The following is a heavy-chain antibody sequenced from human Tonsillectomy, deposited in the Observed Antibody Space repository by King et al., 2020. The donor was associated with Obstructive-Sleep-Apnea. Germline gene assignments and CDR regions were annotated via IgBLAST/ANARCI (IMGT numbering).Heavy chain of an antibody. CDR3: AKGDGDYVGDFDY. Sequence: VQLVESGGGLVQPGGSLRLSCAASGFTFSSSAMNWVRQAPGKGLEWVSGISGSGSTTFYADSVKGRFTISRDNSKNTLYLQMNSQRAEDTALYYCAKGDGDYVGDFDYWGQATLVSVSS. V-gene: IGHV3-23*04. CDR2: ISGSGSTT. CDR1: GFTFSSSA. D-gene: IGHD2-21*02. J-gene: IGHJ4*02.